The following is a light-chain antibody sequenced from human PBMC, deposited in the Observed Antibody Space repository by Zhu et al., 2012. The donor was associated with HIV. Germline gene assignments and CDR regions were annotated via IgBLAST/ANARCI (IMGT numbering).Light chain of an antibody. V-gene: IGKV1-5*03. CDR3: QQYNSYSPWA. CDR2: KAS. CDR1: QSIPNW. J-gene: IGKJ1*01. Sequence: DIQMPQSPSTLSASVGGTVTITCRASQSIPNWVAWYQQRPGEAPKLLIYKASRLQSGVPSRFSGSGSGTEYTLTITSLQPEDFATYYCQQYNSYSPWAFGQGTKGGN.